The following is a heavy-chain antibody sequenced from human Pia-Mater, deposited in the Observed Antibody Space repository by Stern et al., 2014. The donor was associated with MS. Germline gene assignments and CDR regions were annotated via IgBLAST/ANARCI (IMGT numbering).Heavy chain of an antibody. V-gene: IGHV1-69*06. CDR3: ARRGMGATTKYGMDV. J-gene: IGHJ6*02. CDR1: GGTFSSYA. CDR2: IIPIFGTA. D-gene: IGHD1-26*01. Sequence: VQLVESGAEVKKPGSSVKVSCKASGGTFSSYAISWVRQAPGQGLEWLGGIIPIFGTANYAQKFQGRVTITADKSTSTAYMELSSLRSEDTAVYYCARRGMGATTKYGMDVWGQGTTVTVSS.